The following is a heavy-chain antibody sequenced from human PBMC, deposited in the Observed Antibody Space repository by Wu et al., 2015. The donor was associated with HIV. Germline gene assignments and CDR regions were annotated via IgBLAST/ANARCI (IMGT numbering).Heavy chain of an antibody. CDR3: ARDPWDHEIAGQGAFDI. D-gene: IGHD6-13*01. Sequence: QVQLVQSGAEVKKPGSSVKVSCKASGGTFSSYAISWVRQAPGQGLEWMGRIIPIFGTANYAQKFQGRVTITADESTSTAYMELSSLRSEDTAVYYCARDPWDHEIAGQGAFDIWGQGTMVTVSS. CDR1: GGTFSSYA. J-gene: IGHJ3*02. CDR2: IIPIFGTA. V-gene: IGHV1-69*13.